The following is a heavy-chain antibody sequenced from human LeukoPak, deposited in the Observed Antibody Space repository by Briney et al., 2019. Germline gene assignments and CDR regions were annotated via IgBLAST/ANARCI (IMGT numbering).Heavy chain of an antibody. V-gene: IGHV4-4*07. J-gene: IGHJ4*02. D-gene: IGHD6-13*01. CDR2: IYTSGST. CDR1: DASISSDY. CDR3: ARGSSWYDY. Sequence: SETLSLTCTVSDASISSDYWTWIRQPAGKGLEWIGRIYTSGSTNYNPSLKSRVTMSVDTSKNQLSLKLTSVTAADTAVYYCARGSSWYDYWGQGILVTVSS.